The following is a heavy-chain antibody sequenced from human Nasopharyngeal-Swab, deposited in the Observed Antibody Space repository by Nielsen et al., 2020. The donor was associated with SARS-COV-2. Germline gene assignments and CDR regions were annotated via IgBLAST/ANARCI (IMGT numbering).Heavy chain of an antibody. V-gene: IGHV3-23*01. CDR3: AKGDESSGIFDY. Sequence: GESLKISCATSGFTFSSYAMSWVRQAPGKGLEWVPAVSYTGGRTYYADSVKGRFTISRDNSNSTLYLQMISLRPEDTAIYYCAKGDESSGIFDYWGQGTLVTVSS. CDR2: VSYTGGRT. CDR1: GFTFSSYA. J-gene: IGHJ4*02. D-gene: IGHD3-22*01.